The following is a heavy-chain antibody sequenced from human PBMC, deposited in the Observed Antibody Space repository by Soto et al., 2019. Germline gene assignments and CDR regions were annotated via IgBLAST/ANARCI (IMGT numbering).Heavy chain of an antibody. CDR1: GFTFSSYA. D-gene: IGHD1-20*01. J-gene: IGHJ5*02. CDR3: AQDPEGRYNWNHGWFYP. Sequence: EVQLLESGGGLVQPGGSLRLSCAASGFTFSSYAMSWVRQAPGKGLEWVSAISGSGGSTYYADSVKGRFTISRDNSKNTLYLQMNSLRAEDTAVYYCAQDPEGRYNWNHGWFYPWGQGTLVTVSS. CDR2: ISGSGGST. V-gene: IGHV3-23*01.